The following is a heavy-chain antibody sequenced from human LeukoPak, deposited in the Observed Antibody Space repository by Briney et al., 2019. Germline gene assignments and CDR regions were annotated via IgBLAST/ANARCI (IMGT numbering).Heavy chain of an antibody. V-gene: IGHV3-72*01. J-gene: IGHJ3*02. Sequence: GGSLRLSCAASGFTFSDHYMDWVRQAPGKGLEWVGRIRNKLNSYTTEYAASVKGRFTISRDDSKNSLYLQMNSLKTEDTAVYYCAGGYCSRTTCYRAFDMWGQGTMVTVSS. CDR3: AGGYCSRTTCYRAFDM. CDR1: GFTFSDHY. CDR2: IRNKLNSYTT. D-gene: IGHD2-2*01.